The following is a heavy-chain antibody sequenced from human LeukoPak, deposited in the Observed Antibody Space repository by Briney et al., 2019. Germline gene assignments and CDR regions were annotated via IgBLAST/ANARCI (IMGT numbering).Heavy chain of an antibody. D-gene: IGHD2-21*01. Sequence: GGSLRLSCAASGFTFSNHGMDWVRQAPGKGLEWVSYISSSGSTIYYADSVKGRFTISRDNAKNSLYLQMNSLRAEDTAVYYCVRDNYSYRLDVWGQGTLVTVSS. CDR2: ISSSGSTI. V-gene: IGHV3-48*04. J-gene: IGHJ4*02. CDR1: GFTFSNHG. CDR3: VRDNYSYRLDV.